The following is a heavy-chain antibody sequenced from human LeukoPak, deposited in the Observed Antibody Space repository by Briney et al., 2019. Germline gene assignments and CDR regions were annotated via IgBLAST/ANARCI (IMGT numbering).Heavy chain of an antibody. CDR2: FDPEDCDA. Sequence: ASVKLSCKVSGYTLTELSMHWVRQAPGKGLERMGGFDPEDCDAIYAQKFQGRVTMTEDTSTDTAYMELSSLRSEDTAVYYCATVFGCSGGSCYSSTHNWFDPWGQGTVLSVSS. J-gene: IGHJ5*02. V-gene: IGHV1-24*01. D-gene: IGHD2-15*01. CDR1: GYTLTELS. CDR3: ATVFGCSGGSCYSSTHNWFDP.